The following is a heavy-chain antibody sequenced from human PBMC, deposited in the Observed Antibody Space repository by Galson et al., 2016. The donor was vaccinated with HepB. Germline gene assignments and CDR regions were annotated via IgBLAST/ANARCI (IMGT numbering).Heavy chain of an antibody. D-gene: IGHD3-10*01. CDR2: IRGSGGGI. V-gene: IGHV3-23*01. J-gene: IGHJ3*02. CDR3: AKARGSRLTMVRGVLDPFDI. Sequence: SLRLSCAGSGFIFSTYAMNWVRQAPGKGLEWVSSIRGSGGGIDYADSVKGRFTISRDNSKNTFYLQMRSLRAEDTAVYYCAKARGSRLTMVRGVLDPFDIWGQGTLVTVSS. CDR1: GFIFSTYA.